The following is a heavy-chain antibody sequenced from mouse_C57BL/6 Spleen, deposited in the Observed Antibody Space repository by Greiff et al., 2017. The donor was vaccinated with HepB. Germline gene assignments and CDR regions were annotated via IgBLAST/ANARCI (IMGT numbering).Heavy chain of an antibody. CDR2: IGRSDSTT. V-gene: IGHV1-69*01. J-gene: IGHJ2*01. Sequence: QVQLLQPGAGLVMPGASVKLSCKASGYTFTSYWMHWVKQRPGQGLEWIGEIGRSDSTTNYKQTFKGQFTITVDKSYSTFYMQLSSLTSEDSAVYYCARNGGGYFDYWGQGTTLTVSS. CDR3: ARNGGGYFDY. CDR1: GYTFTSYW.